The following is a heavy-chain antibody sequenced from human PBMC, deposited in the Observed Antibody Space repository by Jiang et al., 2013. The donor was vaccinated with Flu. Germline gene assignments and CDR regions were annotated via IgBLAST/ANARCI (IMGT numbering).Heavy chain of an antibody. D-gene: IGHD4-17*01. Sequence: GAEVKKPGESLKISCKDSGYSFTNYWIGWVRQMPGKGLEWMGIIYAGDSNTKYSPSFQGQVIISVDKSINTAYLQWSSLEASDTATYYCTRAIDGDFWFDPWGQGTLVTVSS. V-gene: IGHV5-51*01. J-gene: IGHJ5*02. CDR1: GYSFTNYW. CDR2: IYAGDSNT. CDR3: TRAIDGDFWFDP.